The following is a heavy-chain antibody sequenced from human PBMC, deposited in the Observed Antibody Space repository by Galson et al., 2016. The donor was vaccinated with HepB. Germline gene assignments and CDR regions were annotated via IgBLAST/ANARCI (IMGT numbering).Heavy chain of an antibody. D-gene: IGHD2-15*01. CDR2: IIPMFETI. V-gene: IGHV1-69*13. CDR3: ARSIVAFHWYFDL. Sequence: SVKVSCKASGNFFTTLGSNGVTWVRQAPGQGLEWMGGIIPMFETINYAQKFQGRVTIIADESTSTVSMELSSLKSEDTAVYFCARSIVAFHWYFDLWGPGTLVTVSS. J-gene: IGHJ2*01. CDR1: GNFFTTLGSNG.